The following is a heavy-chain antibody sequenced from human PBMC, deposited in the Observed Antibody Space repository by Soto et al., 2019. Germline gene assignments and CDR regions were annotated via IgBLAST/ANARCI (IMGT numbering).Heavy chain of an antibody. CDR2: IYYSGST. V-gene: IGHV4-39*01. D-gene: IGHD6-13*01. CDR3: AGPGIASSPRVCFDY. J-gene: IGHJ4*02. CDR1: GGSISSRSYY. Sequence: QLELQESGPGLVKPSETLSLTCTVSGGSISSRSYYWGWIRQPPGKGLEWIGRIYYSGSTYYNPSLKSRVSISVDTSKNRFPRKLSSVTAADTAVYYCAGPGIASSPRVCFDYWGQGSLVTVSS.